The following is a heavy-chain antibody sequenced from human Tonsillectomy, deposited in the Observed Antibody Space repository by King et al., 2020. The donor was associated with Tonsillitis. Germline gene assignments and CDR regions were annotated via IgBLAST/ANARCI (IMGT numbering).Heavy chain of an antibody. CDR3: ARDRSPWVGGTTWFDP. J-gene: IGHJ5*02. V-gene: IGHV6-1*01. D-gene: IGHD1-26*01. Sequence: VQLQQSGPGLMKPSQPPSLTFPIPGEGAPKNGPPGNWPSQSPSRALNGLGGQSYSSSGIIVNAFSVRSRITINPDTSKNQFSLQLHSVTPEDTAVYYCARDRSPWVGGTTWFDPWGPGTLVTVSS. CDR1: GEGAPKNGPP. CDR2: QSYSSSGII.